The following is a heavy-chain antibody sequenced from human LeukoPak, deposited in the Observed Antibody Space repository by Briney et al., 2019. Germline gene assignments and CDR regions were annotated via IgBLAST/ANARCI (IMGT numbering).Heavy chain of an antibody. V-gene: IGHV4-59*01. D-gene: IGHD3-16*01. Sequence: SETLSLTCAVYGGSFSGYYWSWIRQPPGKGLEWIGYIYYSGSTNYNPSLKSRVTISVDTSKNQFSLRLSSVTAADTALYYCARFTPQGYGWGGYNRFDPWGQGTPVTVSS. CDR1: GGSFSGYY. CDR2: IYYSGST. CDR3: ARFTPQGYGWGGYNRFDP. J-gene: IGHJ5*02.